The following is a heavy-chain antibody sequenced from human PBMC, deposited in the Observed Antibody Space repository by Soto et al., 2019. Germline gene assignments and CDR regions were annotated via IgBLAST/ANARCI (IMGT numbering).Heavy chain of an antibody. J-gene: IGHJ6*01. CDR2: MNPNSGNT. D-gene: IGHD6-6*01. V-gene: IGHV1-8*01. Sequence: ASVKVSCKASGYTFTSYDINWVRQATGQGLEWMGWMNPNSGNTGYAQKFQGRVTMTRNTSISTAYMELSSLRSEDTAVYYCAHSSSSGGGMEVLGQGTTVSLSS. CDR1: GYTFTSYD. CDR3: AHSSSSGGGMEV.